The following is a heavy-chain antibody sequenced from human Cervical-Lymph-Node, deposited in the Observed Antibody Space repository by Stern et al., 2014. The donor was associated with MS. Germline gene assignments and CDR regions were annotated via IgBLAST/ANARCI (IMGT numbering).Heavy chain of an antibody. J-gene: IGHJ4*02. D-gene: IGHD2-21*01. Sequence: VQLVESGGGVIRPGRSLRLSCVGSRFTFSNYGMPWVRQAPGKGLEWVAVMSHDGSKRDYTESVKGRFTISRDNSKNTLFLQMNSLRLEDTAVYYCAKDWHGDHSGIDSWGQGTLVTVSS. CDR3: AKDWHGDHSGIDS. CDR1: RFTFSNYG. V-gene: IGHV3-30*18. CDR2: MSHDGSKR.